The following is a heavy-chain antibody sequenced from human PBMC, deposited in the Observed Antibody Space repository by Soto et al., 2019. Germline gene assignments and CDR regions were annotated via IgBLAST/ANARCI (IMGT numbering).Heavy chain of an antibody. CDR3: ARPVGNYYFDY. V-gene: IGHV4-59*12. J-gene: IGHJ4*02. D-gene: IGHD1-26*01. CDR2: IYYSGST. Sequence: KASETLSLTCTVAVGSISRYYGIWIRQPPGKGLEWIGYIYYSGSTNYNPSLKSRVTISVDTSKNQFSLKLSSVTAADTAVYYCARPVGNYYFDYWGQGTLVTVSS. CDR1: VGSISRYY.